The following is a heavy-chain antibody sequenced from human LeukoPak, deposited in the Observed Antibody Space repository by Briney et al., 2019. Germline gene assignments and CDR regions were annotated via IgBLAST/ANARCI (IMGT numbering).Heavy chain of an antibody. V-gene: IGHV4-34*01. D-gene: IGHD6-13*01. CDR2: INHSGST. J-gene: IGHJ6*02. CDR1: GGSFSGYY. CDR3: ARGRVAAAGYYYYYGMDV. Sequence: PSKTLSLTCAVYGGSFSGYYWSWIRQPPGKGLEWIGEINHSGSTNYNPSLKSRVTISVDTSKNQFSLKLSSVTAADTAVYYCARGRVAAAGYYYYYGMDVWGQGTTVTVSS.